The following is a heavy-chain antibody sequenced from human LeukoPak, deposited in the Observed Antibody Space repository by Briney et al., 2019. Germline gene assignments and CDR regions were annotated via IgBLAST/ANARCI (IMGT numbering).Heavy chain of an antibody. J-gene: IGHJ6*03. CDR3: ARPGRSYCSSTSCYLYYYMDV. D-gene: IGHD2-2*01. CDR2: INHSGST. Sequence: SETLSLTCAVYGGSFSGYYWSWIRQPPGKGLEWIGEINHSGSTNYNPSLKSRVTISVDTSKNQFSLKLSSVTAADTAVYYCARPGRSYCSSTSCYLYYYMDVWGKGTTVTVSS. CDR1: GGSFSGYY. V-gene: IGHV4-34*01.